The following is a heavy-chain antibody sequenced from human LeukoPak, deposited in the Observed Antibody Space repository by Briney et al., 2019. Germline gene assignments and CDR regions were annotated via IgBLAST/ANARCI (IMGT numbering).Heavy chain of an antibody. V-gene: IGHV1-8*01. Sequence: GASVKVSCKASGYTFTSYDINRVRQATGQGLEWMGWMNPNSGNTGYAQKFQGRVTMTRNTSISTAYMELSSLRSEDTAVYYCARVAYCSSTSCYHFDYWGQGTLVTVSS. J-gene: IGHJ4*02. CDR2: MNPNSGNT. CDR1: GYTFTSYD. CDR3: ARVAYCSSTSCYHFDY. D-gene: IGHD2-2*01.